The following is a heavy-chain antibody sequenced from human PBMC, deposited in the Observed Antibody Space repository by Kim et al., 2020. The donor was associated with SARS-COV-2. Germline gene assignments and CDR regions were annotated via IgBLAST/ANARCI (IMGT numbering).Heavy chain of an antibody. CDR3: ARGGSQRFGY. V-gene: IGHV1-2*02. D-gene: IGHD3-16*01. CDR2: INPYSGTT. Sequence: ASVKVSCKTSGYTFTGHYIHWMRQAPGQGLEWMAGINPYSGTTNFAQRFQGRVTMIRDTSISTAYMELSSLTSDDTALYYCARGGSQRFGYWGQGTQVTV. CDR1: GYTFTGHY. J-gene: IGHJ4*02.